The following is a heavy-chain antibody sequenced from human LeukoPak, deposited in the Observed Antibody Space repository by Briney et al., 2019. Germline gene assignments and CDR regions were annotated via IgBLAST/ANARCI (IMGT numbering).Heavy chain of an antibody. CDR2: ISGSGGST. CDR3: AKLSYIAAAAPHFDY. CDR1: RFTFSSYA. D-gene: IGHD6-13*01. V-gene: IGHV3-23*01. Sequence: GGSLRLSCAASRFTFSSYAMSWVRQAPGKGLEWVSAISGSGGSTYYADSVKGRFTISRDNSKNTLYLQMNSLRAEDTAVYYCAKLSYIAAAAPHFDYWGQGTLVTVSS. J-gene: IGHJ4*02.